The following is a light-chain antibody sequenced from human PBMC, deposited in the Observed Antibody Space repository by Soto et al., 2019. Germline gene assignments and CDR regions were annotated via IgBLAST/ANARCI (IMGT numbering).Light chain of an antibody. CDR3: SSYIPNNSTYV. Sequence: QSVLTQPASVSGSPGQSITISCTGTSSDVGGYSYVSWYQHHPGKAPKRMIHDVSNRPSGVSNRFSGSKSGNTASLTISGLQAEDEADYYCSSYIPNNSTYVFGTGTRSPS. CDR1: SSDVGGYSY. V-gene: IGLV2-14*03. CDR2: DVS. J-gene: IGLJ1*01.